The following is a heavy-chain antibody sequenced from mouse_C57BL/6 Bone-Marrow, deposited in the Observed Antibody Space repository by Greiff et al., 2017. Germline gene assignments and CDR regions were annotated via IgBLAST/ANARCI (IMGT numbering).Heavy chain of an antibody. J-gene: IGHJ2*01. V-gene: IGHV1-82*01. CDR3: ARFTTVVPFDY. CDR1: GYAFSSSW. D-gene: IGHD1-1*01. Sequence: QVQLKESGPELVKPGASVKISCKASGYAFSSSWMNWVKQRPGKGLEWIGRIYPGDGDTNYNGKFKGKATLTADKSSSTAYMQLSSLTSEDSAVYFCARFTTVVPFDYWGQGTTLTVSS. CDR2: IYPGDGDT.